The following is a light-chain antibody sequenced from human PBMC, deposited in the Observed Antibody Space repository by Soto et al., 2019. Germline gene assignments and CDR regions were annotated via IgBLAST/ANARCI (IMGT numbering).Light chain of an antibody. CDR2: DAS. CDR1: QSISSH. CDR3: QQSYSTPT. V-gene: IGKV1-39*01. J-gene: IGKJ3*01. Sequence: DIQMTQSPSSLSASVGDRVTIPCRASQSISSHLNWYQQKPGKAPNLLIFDASNLQSGVPSRFSGSGSGTDFTLTISSLQPEDFSTYYCQQSYSTPTCGPGTKLEVK.